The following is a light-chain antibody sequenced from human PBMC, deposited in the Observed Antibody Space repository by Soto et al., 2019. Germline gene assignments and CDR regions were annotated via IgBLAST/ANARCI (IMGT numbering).Light chain of an antibody. CDR3: QQYNGT. CDR2: KAS. Sequence: DIQMTQSPSTLSASVGDRVTITCRASQSISNWLAWYQQKAGKAPKLLIYKASSLESGVPSTFSGGGSGTEFTLTISSLQPDDFATYYCQQYNGTFGQGTKVEMK. V-gene: IGKV1-5*03. J-gene: IGKJ1*01. CDR1: QSISNW.